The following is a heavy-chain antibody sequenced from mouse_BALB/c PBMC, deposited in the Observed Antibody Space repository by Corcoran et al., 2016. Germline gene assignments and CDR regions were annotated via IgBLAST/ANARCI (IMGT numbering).Heavy chain of an antibody. D-gene: IGHD6-1*01. J-gene: IGHJ4*01. Sequence: QIQLVQSGPELKKPGETVKISCKASGYTFTNYGMNWVKQAPGKGLKWLGWINTYTGEPTYADDFKGRFAFSLETSASTAYLQSNNLKNEDTAIYFCAREPYAMDYWGQGTSVTVSS. CDR1: GYTFTNYG. CDR2: INTYTGEP. CDR3: AREPYAMDY. V-gene: IGHV9-3-1*01.